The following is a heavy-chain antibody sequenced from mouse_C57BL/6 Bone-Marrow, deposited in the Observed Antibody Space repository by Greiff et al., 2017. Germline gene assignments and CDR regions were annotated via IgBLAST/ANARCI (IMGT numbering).Heavy chain of an antibody. J-gene: IGHJ3*01. CDR2: IDPANGNT. CDR3: ANWSSFAF. Sequence: EVQLQQSVAELVRPGASVKLSCTASGFNFKNTYMHWVKQRPEQGLEWIGRIDPANGNTKYAPKFKGKATITADTSSNTAYLQLSSLTSEDTAICYRANWSSFAFWCQGTLVIVSA. V-gene: IGHV14-3*01. CDR1: GFNFKNTY.